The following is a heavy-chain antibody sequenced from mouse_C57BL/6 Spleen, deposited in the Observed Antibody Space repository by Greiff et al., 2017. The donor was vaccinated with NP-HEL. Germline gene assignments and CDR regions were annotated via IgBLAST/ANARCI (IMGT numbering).Heavy chain of an antibody. Sequence: QVQLQQPGAELVMPGASVKLSCKASGYTFTSYWMHWVKQRPGQGLEWIGEIDPSDSYTNYNQKFKGKSTLTVDKSSSTAYMQLSSLTSEDSAVYYCARGDYGSRPWFAYWGQGTLVTVSA. V-gene: IGHV1-69*01. CDR2: IDPSDSYT. CDR3: ARGDYGSRPWFAY. D-gene: IGHD1-1*01. J-gene: IGHJ3*01. CDR1: GYTFTSYW.